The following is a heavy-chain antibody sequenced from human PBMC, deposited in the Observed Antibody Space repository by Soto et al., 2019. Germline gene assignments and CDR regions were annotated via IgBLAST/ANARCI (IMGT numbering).Heavy chain of an antibody. J-gene: IGHJ4*02. CDR3: ARDRGYGYFDC. D-gene: IGHD3-10*01. CDR1: GFTFSSYA. V-gene: IGHV3-30-3*01. CDR2: ISYDGSNK. Sequence: GGSLRLSCAASGFTFSSYAMHWVRQAPGKGLEWVAVISYDGSNKYYADSVKGRFTISRDNSKKTLYLQMNSLRAEDTAVYYCARDRGYGYFDCVGQGALVTVSS.